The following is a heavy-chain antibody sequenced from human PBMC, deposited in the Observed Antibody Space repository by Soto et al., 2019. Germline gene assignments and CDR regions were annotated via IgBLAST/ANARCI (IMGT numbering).Heavy chain of an antibody. J-gene: IGHJ4*02. CDR1: GFTFTRHA. V-gene: IGHV3-30*04. Sequence: ESGGGVVQPGRSLRLSCAASGFTFTRHAMHWVRQAPGKGLECVAVISSDGRNKYYADSVKGQFTISRDNSKNTLYLQMDSLRVEDTAVYYCAREAIFGVVREYYFDYWGQGTLVTVSS. D-gene: IGHD3-3*01. CDR2: ISSDGRNK. CDR3: AREAIFGVVREYYFDY.